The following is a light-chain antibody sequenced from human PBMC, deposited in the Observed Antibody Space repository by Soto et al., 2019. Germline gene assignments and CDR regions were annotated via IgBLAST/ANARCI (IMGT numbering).Light chain of an antibody. CDR3: QQYGSSST. J-gene: IGKJ5*01. Sequence: EIVLTQSPGTLSFSPGVSATLSCRASQSVSSSYLAWYQQKPGQAPRLLIYGASSRATGIPDRFSGSGSGTDFTLTISRLEPEDFAVYYCQQYGSSSTFGQGTRLEIK. V-gene: IGKV3-20*01. CDR1: QSVSSSY. CDR2: GAS.